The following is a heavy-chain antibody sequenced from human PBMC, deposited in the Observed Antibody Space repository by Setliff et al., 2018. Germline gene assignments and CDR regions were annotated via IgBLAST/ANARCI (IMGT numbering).Heavy chain of an antibody. Sequence: SETLSLTCTVYDGSFSHYYWSWIRQPPGKGLEWIGEINHYGSTKYKSSLRGRVTISLDTAENQFSLKLTSVTAADTAVYYCARRWNFGPYGSGIHDGFDMWGQGTMVTVSS. CDR2: INHYGST. D-gene: IGHD3-10*01. J-gene: IGHJ3*02. CDR3: ARRWNFGPYGSGIHDGFDM. CDR1: DGSFSHYY. V-gene: IGHV4-34*01.